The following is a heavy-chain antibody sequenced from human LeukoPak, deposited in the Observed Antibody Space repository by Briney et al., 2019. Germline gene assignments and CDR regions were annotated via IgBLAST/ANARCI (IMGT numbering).Heavy chain of an antibody. CDR1: GFSFSTYG. Sequence: RAGGSLRLSCAASGFSFSTYGFHWVRQAPGKGLEWVTFIRFDGGKKNYADSVKGRFTISRDNSKNTLYLQMNSLRAEDTAVYYCAKSGPYDSSGSEYYYYYYYMDVWGKGTTVTISS. CDR3: AKSGPYDSSGSEYYYYYYYMDV. V-gene: IGHV3-30*02. J-gene: IGHJ6*03. D-gene: IGHD3-22*01. CDR2: IRFDGGKK.